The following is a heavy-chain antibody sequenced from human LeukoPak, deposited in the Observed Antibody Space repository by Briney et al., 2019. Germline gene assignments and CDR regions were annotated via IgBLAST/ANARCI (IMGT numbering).Heavy chain of an antibody. CDR2: IRYDGSNK. CDR3: AKDGASSTSSVGTDV. J-gene: IGHJ6*04. V-gene: IGHV3-30*02. Sequence: PGGSLRLSCAASGFTFSSYGMHWVRQAPGKGLEWVAFIRYDGSNKYYADSVKGRFTISRDNSKNTLYLQMNSLRAEDTAVYYCAKDGASSTSSVGTDVWGKGTTVTVSS. CDR1: GFTFSSYG. D-gene: IGHD6-13*01.